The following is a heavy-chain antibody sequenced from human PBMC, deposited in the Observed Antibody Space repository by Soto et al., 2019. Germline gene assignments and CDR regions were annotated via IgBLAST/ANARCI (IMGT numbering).Heavy chain of an antibody. CDR1: GFTVSSNY. J-gene: IGHJ4*02. CDR3: ARDAAAGNPYYFDY. Sequence: TGGSLRLSCAASGFTVSSNYMSWVRQAPGKGLECVSVIYSGGSTYYADSVKGRFTISRDNSKNTLYLQMNSLRAEDTAVYYCARDAAAGNPYYFDYWGQGTLVTV. CDR2: IYSGGST. V-gene: IGHV3-66*01. D-gene: IGHD6-13*01.